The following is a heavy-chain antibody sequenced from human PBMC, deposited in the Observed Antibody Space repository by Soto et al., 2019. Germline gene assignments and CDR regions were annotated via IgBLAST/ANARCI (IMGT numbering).Heavy chain of an antibody. D-gene: IGHD5-12*01. CDR3: AKDRLGDGYNTPRGDY. V-gene: IGHV3-23*01. J-gene: IGHJ4*02. CDR1: GFTFSSYA. CDR2: ISGSGGST. Sequence: GGSLRLSCAASGFTFSSYAMSWVRQAPGKGLEWVSAISGSGGSTYYADSVKGRFTISRDNSKNTLYLQMNSLRAEDTAVYYCAKDRLGDGYNTPRGDYWGQGTLVTVSS.